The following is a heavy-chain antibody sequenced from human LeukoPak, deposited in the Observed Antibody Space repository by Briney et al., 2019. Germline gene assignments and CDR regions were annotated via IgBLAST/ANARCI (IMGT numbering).Heavy chain of an antibody. D-gene: IGHD5-12*01. Sequence: SETLSLTCSVSGASISTSSCYWGWIRQPPGMGLEWIGNIYYSGNTYSNPSLKSRITISVDTSKNQFTLKLSSVTAADTAVYYCASGYSGNGPYDYWGQGTLVTVSS. V-gene: IGHV4-39*01. J-gene: IGHJ4*02. CDR3: ASGYSGNGPYDY. CDR2: IYYSGNT. CDR1: GASISTSSCY.